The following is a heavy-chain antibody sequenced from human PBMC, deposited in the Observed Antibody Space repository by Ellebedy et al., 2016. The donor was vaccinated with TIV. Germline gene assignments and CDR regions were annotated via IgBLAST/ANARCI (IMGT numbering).Heavy chain of an antibody. CDR3: AKGVKWELPLEY. CDR2: ISISGGST. V-gene: IGHV3-23*01. D-gene: IGHD1-26*01. Sequence: GGSLRLXCAASGFTFKNYAMSWVRQAPGKGLEWVSAISISGGSTYYADPVRGRFTISRDNSRNTLYLQMNCLRADDTAVYHCAKGVKWELPLEYWGQGTMVTVSS. CDR1: GFTFKNYA. J-gene: IGHJ4*02.